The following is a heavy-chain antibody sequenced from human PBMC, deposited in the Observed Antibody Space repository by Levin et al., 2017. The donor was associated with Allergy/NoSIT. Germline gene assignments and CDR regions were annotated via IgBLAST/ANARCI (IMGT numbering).Heavy chain of an antibody. V-gene: IGHV3-23*01. CDR3: AKGSPGVRLVDH. CDR1: GFPFGAYY. J-gene: IGHJ4*02. CDR2: ISGSATDI. D-gene: IGHD3-3*01. Sequence: LTGGSLRLSCAASGFPFGAYYMGWARQSPEKGLEWLSSISGSATDIYYAGAVKGRFTISRDNSRNTLYLQMSSLRAEDTAVYFCAKGSPGVRLVDHWGQGTLVTVSS.